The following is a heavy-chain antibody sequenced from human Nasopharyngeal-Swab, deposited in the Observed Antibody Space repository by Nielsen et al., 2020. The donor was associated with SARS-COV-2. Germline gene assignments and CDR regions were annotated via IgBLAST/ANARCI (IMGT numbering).Heavy chain of an antibody. Sequence: GESLKISCAASGFTFSSYAMHWVRQAPGKGLEWVAVISYDGSNKYYADSVKGRFTISRDNSKKTLYLQMNSLTAEDTAVYYCAKVLAAAVAYYYGMDVWGQGTTVTVSS. D-gene: IGHD6-13*01. CDR3: AKVLAAAVAYYYGMDV. CDR2: ISYDGSNK. J-gene: IGHJ6*02. CDR1: GFTFSSYA. V-gene: IGHV3-30-3*01.